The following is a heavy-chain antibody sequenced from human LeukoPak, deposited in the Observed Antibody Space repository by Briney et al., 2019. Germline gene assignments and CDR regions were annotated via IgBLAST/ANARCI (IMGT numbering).Heavy chain of an antibody. D-gene: IGHD6-19*01. CDR3: AKARQQWLVFDY. CDR2: ISGSGGST. CDR1: GFTFSSYG. J-gene: IGHJ4*02. V-gene: IGHV3-23*01. Sequence: PGGTLRLSCAASGFTFSSYGMSWVRQAPGKGLEWVSAISGSGGSTYYADSVKGRFTISRDNSKNTLYLQMNSLRAEDTAVYYCAKARQQWLVFDYWGQGTLVTVSS.